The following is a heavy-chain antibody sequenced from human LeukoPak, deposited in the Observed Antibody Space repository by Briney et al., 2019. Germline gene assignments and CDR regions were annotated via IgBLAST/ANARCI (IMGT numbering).Heavy chain of an antibody. J-gene: IGHJ3*02. V-gene: IGHV1-2*02. CDR1: GYTFTGYY. CDR2: INPNSGGT. D-gene: IGHD3-22*01. CDR3: ARIRYYDSSGDAFDI. Sequence: ASVKVSCKASGYTFTGYYMHWVRQAPGQGLEWMGWINPNSGGTNYAQKFQGRVTMTRDTSISTAYMELSRLRSDDTAVYYCARIRYYDSSGDAFDIWGQGTMVTVSS.